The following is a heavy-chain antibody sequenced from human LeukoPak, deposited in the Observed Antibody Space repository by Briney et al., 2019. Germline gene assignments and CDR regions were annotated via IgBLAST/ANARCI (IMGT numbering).Heavy chain of an antibody. J-gene: IGHJ4*02. D-gene: IGHD3-22*01. CDR2: ISYDGSNK. V-gene: IGHV3-30*19. CDR3: ARDAAIVVVIHALDY. CDR1: GFTFSTFG. Sequence: GGSLRLSCAASGFTFSTFGMHWVRQAPGKGLEWVAVISYDGSNKYYADSVKGRFTISRDNSKNTLYLQMNSLRAEDTAVYYCARDAAIVVVIHALDYWGQGTLVTVSS.